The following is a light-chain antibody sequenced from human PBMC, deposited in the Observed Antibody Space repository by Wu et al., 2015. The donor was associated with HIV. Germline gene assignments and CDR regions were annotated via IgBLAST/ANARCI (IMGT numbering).Light chain of an antibody. CDR2: GAS. V-gene: IGKV3-20*01. CDR3: QQYGSSPLT. J-gene: IGKJ4*01. Sequence: IVLTQSPGTLSLSPGERATLSCRASQRVSSNYLAWYQQKFGQAPRLLIYGASSRATGIPARFSGSGSGTDFTLTISRLEPEDFAVYYCQQYGSSPLTFGGGTKVEIK. CDR1: QRVSSNY.